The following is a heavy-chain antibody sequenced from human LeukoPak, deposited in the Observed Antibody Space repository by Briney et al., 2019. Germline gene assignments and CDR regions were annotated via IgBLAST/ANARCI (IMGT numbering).Heavy chain of an antibody. CDR3: AKGRRELLWFGELSFDP. D-gene: IGHD3-10*01. Sequence: PGASLRLSGAASGVTFSSYAMSWVRQAPGKGLEWVSAISGSGGSTYYADSVKGRFTISRDNSKNTLYLQMNSLRAEDTAVYYCAKGRRELLWFGELSFDPWGQGTLVTVSS. CDR2: ISGSGGST. J-gene: IGHJ5*02. CDR1: GVTFSSYA. V-gene: IGHV3-23*01.